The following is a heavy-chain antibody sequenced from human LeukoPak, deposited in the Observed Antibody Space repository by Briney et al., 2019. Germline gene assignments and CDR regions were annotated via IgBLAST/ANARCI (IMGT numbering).Heavy chain of an antibody. CDR3: ARRIWYHDILTAYNI. D-gene: IGHD3-9*01. J-gene: IGHJ4*02. CDR1: GGSFSGYY. Sequence: SETLSLTCAVYGGSFSGYYWSWIRQPPGKGLEWIGEINHSGSTTYNPSLKSRVTISVDTSKNQFSLNLSSVTAADTAVYYCARRIWYHDILTAYNIWGQGTPVTVSS. CDR2: INHSGST. V-gene: IGHV4-34*01.